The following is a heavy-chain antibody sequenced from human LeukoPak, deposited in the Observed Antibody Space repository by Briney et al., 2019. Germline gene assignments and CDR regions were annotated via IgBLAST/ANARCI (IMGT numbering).Heavy chain of an antibody. V-gene: IGHV1-2*02. Sequence: ASVKVSCKASGYTFTGYYMHWVRQAPGQGLEWMGCINPNSGGTKYAQKFQGGVTLTRDTSISTAYMELSSLRSEDMAVYYCARALGLGYCSGGSCQNWFDPWGQGTLVTVSS. CDR2: INPNSGGT. J-gene: IGHJ5*02. CDR3: ARALGLGYCSGGSCQNWFDP. D-gene: IGHD2-15*01. CDR1: GYTFTGYY.